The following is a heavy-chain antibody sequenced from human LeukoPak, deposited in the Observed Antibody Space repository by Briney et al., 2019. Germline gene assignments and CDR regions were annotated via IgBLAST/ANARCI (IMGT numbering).Heavy chain of an antibody. Sequence: GGSLRLSCAASGFTVSSNYMSWVHQAPGKGLEWVSVIYSGGSTYYADSVKGRFTISRDNSKNTLYLQMNSLRAEDTAVYYCARGECSGGSCYSSFPLDYWGQGTLVTVSS. CDR3: ARGECSGGSCYSSFPLDY. V-gene: IGHV3-66*01. CDR1: GFTVSSNY. CDR2: IYSGGST. D-gene: IGHD2-15*01. J-gene: IGHJ4*02.